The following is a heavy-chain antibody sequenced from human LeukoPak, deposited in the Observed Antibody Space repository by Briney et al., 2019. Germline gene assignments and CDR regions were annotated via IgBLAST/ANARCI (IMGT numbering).Heavy chain of an antibody. V-gene: IGHV4-61*02. CDR1: GGSISSGSYY. D-gene: IGHD2-2*01. CDR3: ATYCSSTSCYGAFDI. Sequence: SETLSLSCTVSGGSISSGSYYWSWIRQPAGKGLEWIGRIYTSGSTNYNPSLRSRVTISVDTSNNQFSLKLSSVTAADTAVYYCATYCSSTSCYGAFDIWGQGTMVTVSS. CDR2: IYTSGST. J-gene: IGHJ3*02.